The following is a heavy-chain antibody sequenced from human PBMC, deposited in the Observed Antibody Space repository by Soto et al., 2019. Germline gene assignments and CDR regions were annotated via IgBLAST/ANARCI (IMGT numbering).Heavy chain of an antibody. CDR2: ISGSGGST. D-gene: IGHD6-13*01. CDR3: AKEASGYRSSWYGSNVFVH. V-gene: IGHV3-23*01. CDR1: GFTFSSYA. Sequence: EVQLLESGGGLVQPGGSLRLSCAASGFTFSSYAMSWVRQAPGKGLEWVSAISGSGGSTYYADSVKGRFTISRDNSNNTLDLQMNSLRAEDTAVYYCAKEASGYRSSWYGSNVFVHWGQGTLVTVSS. J-gene: IGHJ5*02.